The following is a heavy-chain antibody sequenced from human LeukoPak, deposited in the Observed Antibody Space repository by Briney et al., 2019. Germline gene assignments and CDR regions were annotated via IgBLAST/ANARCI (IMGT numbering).Heavy chain of an antibody. J-gene: IGHJ5*02. CDR3: ARRRYSAGNSAWLDP. V-gene: IGHV5-51*01. CDR2: IGPGDSDT. Sequence: GESLKISCRGSGFTFTKYWIAWVRQMPGKGLEWMGIIGPGDSDTVYSPSFRGQVTILADKSVSTAYLQWNSLKTSDSAMYYCARRRYSAGNSAWLDPWGQGTLVTVSS. D-gene: IGHD6-13*01. CDR1: GFTFTKYW.